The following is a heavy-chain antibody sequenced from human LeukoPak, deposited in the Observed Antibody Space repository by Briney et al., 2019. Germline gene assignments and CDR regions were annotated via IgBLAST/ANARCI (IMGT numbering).Heavy chain of an antibody. CDR3: VASYGGYVLDY. CDR1: GGSIGSYH. V-gene: IGHV4-59*01. CDR2: VFNNGGT. Sequence: SETLSLTCSVSGGSIGSYHWNWIRQPSGKGLEWIGIVFNNGGTKHNPSLKSRVAISVVTSKNQFALKLSSVTAADTAVYYCVASYGGYVLDYWGQGALVIVSS. D-gene: IGHD5-12*01. J-gene: IGHJ4*02.